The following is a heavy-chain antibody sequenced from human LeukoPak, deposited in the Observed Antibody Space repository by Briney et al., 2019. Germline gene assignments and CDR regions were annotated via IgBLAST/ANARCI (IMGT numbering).Heavy chain of an antibody. V-gene: IGHV4-4*07. J-gene: IGHJ4*02. CDR2: IYTSGST. Sequence: LETLSLTCTVSGGSLSSYYVSWIRQPAGKGLEWIGRIYTSGSTNYNPSLKSRVTMLVDTSKNQFSLKLSSVTAADTAVYYCARDRGSYGLDYWGQGTLVTVSS. CDR3: ARDRGSYGLDY. CDR1: GGSLSSYY. D-gene: IGHD1-26*01.